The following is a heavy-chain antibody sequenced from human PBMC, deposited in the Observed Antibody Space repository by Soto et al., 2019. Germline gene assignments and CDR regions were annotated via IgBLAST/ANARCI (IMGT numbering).Heavy chain of an antibody. Sequence: GASVKVSCKASGGTFSSYTISWVRQAPGQGLEWIGRIIPILGIANYAQKFQGRVTITADKSTSTAYMELSSLRSEDTAVYYCARAGGWNAKTFDYWGREPWSPSPQ. V-gene: IGHV1-69*02. CDR1: GGTFSSYT. CDR3: ARAGGWNAKTFDY. J-gene: IGHJ4*02. CDR2: IIPILGIA. D-gene: IGHD1-1*01.